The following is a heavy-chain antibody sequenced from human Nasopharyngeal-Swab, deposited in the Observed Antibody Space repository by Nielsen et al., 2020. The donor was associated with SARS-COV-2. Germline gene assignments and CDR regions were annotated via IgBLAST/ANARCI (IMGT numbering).Heavy chain of an antibody. D-gene: IGHD3-3*01. V-gene: IGHV3-21*01. CDR2: IGSSSSYI. Sequence: GESLKISCAASGFTFSSYSMNWVRQAPGKGLEWVSSIGSSSSYIYYADSVKGRFTISRDNAKNSLYLQMNSLRAEDTAVYYCARDRYDFWSGYYTPYYYYYGMDVWGQGTTVTVSS. CDR3: ARDRYDFWSGYYTPYYYYYGMDV. J-gene: IGHJ6*02. CDR1: GFTFSSYS.